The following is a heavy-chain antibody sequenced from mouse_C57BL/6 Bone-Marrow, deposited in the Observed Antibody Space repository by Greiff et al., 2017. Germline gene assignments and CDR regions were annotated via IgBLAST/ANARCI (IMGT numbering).Heavy chain of an antibody. J-gene: IGHJ4*01. CDR1: GYAFSSSW. CDR3: AARVWTDGRRRGNAMDY. CDR2: IYPGDGDT. Sequence: VHLVESGPELVKPGASVKISCKASGYAFSSSWMNWVKQRPGKGLEWIGRIYPGDGDTNYNGKFKGKATLTADKSSSTAYMQLSSLTSEDSAVYFCAARVWTDGRRRGNAMDYWGQGTSVTVSS. D-gene: IGHD2-10*02. V-gene: IGHV1-82*01.